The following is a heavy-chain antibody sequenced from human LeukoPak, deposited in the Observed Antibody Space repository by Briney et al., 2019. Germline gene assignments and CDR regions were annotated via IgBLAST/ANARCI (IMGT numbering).Heavy chain of an antibody. CDR3: ARIRQYYDFWSGYTSPGFDY. J-gene: IGHJ4*02. CDR1: GYTFTSYG. Sequence: ASVKVSCKASGYTFTSYGISWVRQAPGQGLEWMGWISAYNGNTNYAQKLQGRVTMTTDTPTSTAYMELRSLRSDDTAVYYCARIRQYYDFWSGYTSPGFDYWGQGTLVTVSS. D-gene: IGHD3-3*01. CDR2: ISAYNGNT. V-gene: IGHV1-18*01.